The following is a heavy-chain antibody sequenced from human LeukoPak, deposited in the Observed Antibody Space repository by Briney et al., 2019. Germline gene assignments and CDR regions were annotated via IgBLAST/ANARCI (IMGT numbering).Heavy chain of an antibody. V-gene: IGHV1-69*05. CDR3: ARTAGLIAAAGSWYGGYFDY. Sequence: GSSVKVSCKASGGTFSSYAISWVRQAPGQGLEWMGGIIPIFGTANYAQKFQGRVTITTDESTSTAYMELSSLRSEDTAVYYCARTAGLIAAAGSWYGGYFDYWGQGTLVTVSS. J-gene: IGHJ4*02. CDR1: GGTFSSYA. CDR2: IIPIFGTA. D-gene: IGHD6-13*01.